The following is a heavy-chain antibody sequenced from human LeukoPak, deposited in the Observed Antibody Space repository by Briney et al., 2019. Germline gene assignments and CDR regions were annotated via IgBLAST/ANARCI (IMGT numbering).Heavy chain of an antibody. CDR1: GFPFNEYA. D-gene: IGHD3-22*01. CDR3: AKDLHYYDGGGLVHY. V-gene: IGHV3-9*01. CDR2: INWNSRSI. J-gene: IGHJ4*02. Sequence: GGPLRLSCAASGFPFNEYAMYWVRQAPGKGLEGVSNINWNSRSITYADSVKGRFTISRDNAKNTLYLQMNSLRPEDTALYYCAKDLHYYDGGGLVHYWGQGTLVTVSS.